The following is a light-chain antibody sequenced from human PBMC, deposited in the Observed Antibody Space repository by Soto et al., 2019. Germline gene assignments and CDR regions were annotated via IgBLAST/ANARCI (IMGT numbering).Light chain of an antibody. V-gene: IGKV1-5*03. CDR3: QHYNSYSEA. CDR2: KAS. Sequence: DIQMTQSPSTLSGSVRDRVTITCRASQTISSWLAWYQQKPGKAPKLLIYKASTLKSGVPSRFSGSGSGTEFTLTISSLHPDAFATDYCQHYNSYSEAFGQGTKVELK. J-gene: IGKJ1*01. CDR1: QTISSW.